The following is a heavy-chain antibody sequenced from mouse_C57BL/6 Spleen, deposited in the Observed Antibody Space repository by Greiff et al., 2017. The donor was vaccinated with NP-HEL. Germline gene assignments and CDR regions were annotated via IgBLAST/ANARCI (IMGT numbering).Heavy chain of an antibody. CDR1: GYTFTSYW. CDR3: ARGGTMVRDYFDY. D-gene: IGHD2-2*01. J-gene: IGHJ2*01. Sequence: VQLQQPGAELVKPGSSVKLSCKASGYTFTSYWMHWVKQRPGQGLEWIGMIHPNSGSTNYNEKFKSKATLTVDKSSSTAYMQLSSLTSEDSAVYSGARGGTMVRDYFDYWGQGTTLTVSS. V-gene: IGHV1-64*01. CDR2: IHPNSGST.